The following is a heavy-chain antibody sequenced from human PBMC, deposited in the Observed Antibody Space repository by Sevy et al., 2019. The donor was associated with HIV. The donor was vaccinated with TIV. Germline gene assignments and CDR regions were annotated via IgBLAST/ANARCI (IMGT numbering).Heavy chain of an antibody. J-gene: IGHJ4*02. V-gene: IGHV1-18*01. Sequence: ASVKVSCKASGFSFSSYGFTWVRQAPGQGLEWMGWIGVYNGNSNSAQRLQGRVTLTTDTSTSTVYMELSGLKSDDTAVYYCARVPTYYYGSSTHFDYWGQGTPVTVSS. CDR2: IGVYNGNS. D-gene: IGHD3-10*01. CDR3: ARVPTYYYGSSTHFDY. CDR1: GFSFSSYG.